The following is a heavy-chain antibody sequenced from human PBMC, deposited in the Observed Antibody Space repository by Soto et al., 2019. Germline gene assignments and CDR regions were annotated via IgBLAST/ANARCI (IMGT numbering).Heavy chain of an antibody. CDR1: GFTFSSYS. Sequence: EVQLVESGGGLVQPGGSLRLSCAASGFTFSSYSMNWVRQAPGKGLEWASYISSSSRTIYYADSVKGRLTISRDHSKSSLYRQMNSLRAEDTAVYYCARAPSYCSSTSCHLFWFDPCGQGTLVTGSS. V-gene: IGHV3-48*01. D-gene: IGHD2-2*01. J-gene: IGHJ5*02. CDR2: ISSSSRTI. CDR3: ARAPSYCSSTSCHLFWFDP.